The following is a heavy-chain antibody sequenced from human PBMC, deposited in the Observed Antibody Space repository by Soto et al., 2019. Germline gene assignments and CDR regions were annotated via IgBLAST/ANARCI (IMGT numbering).Heavy chain of an antibody. J-gene: IGHJ5*02. V-gene: IGHV3-30-3*01. CDR3: PREGHGDWFDP. CDR2: ISDDGTNK. D-gene: IGHD3-10*01. Sequence: SCAASGFTFSTYAMHWVRQAPGKGLEWVATISDDGTNKYYADSVKGRFTISRDNSKDTLYLQMNSLRAEDTAVYYCPREGHGDWFDPWGQGTLVTVSS. CDR1: GFTFSTYA.